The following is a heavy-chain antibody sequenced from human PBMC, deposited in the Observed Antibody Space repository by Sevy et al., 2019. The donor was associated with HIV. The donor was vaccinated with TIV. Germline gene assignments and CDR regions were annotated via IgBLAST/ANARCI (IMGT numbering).Heavy chain of an antibody. Sequence: ASVKVSCKASGGTFSSYAIHWVRQAPGQGLEWMGGIIPIFGTTNYAQKFQGRVTITADESMGTSNLELSSLRSEDTAVYYCARGVTMIRGGGYYFDYWGQGTLVTVSS. D-gene: IGHD3-22*01. CDR3: ARGVTMIRGGGYYFDY. J-gene: IGHJ4*02. V-gene: IGHV1-69*13. CDR1: GGTFSSYA. CDR2: IIPIFGTT.